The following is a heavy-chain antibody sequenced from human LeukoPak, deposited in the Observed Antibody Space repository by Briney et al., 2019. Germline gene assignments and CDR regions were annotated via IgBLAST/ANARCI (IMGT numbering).Heavy chain of an antibody. Sequence: GGSLRLSCAASGFTFSTYEMYWVRQAPGKGLEWVSYISSGGRTIYYADSVRGRFTISRDNAKNSLYLQMNSLRAEDTAVYYCAKDHEQWLTYFDYWGRGTLVTVSS. V-gene: IGHV3-48*03. CDR1: GFTFSTYE. CDR3: AKDHEQWLTYFDY. J-gene: IGHJ4*02. CDR2: ISSGGRTI. D-gene: IGHD6-19*01.